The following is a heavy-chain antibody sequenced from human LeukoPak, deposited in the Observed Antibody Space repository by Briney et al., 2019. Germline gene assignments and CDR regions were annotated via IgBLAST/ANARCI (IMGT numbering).Heavy chain of an antibody. CDR3: ARHYSDYSPVRIAGVDV. CDR2: IYYSGST. CDR1: GGSISSYY. Sequence: SETLSLTCTVSGGSISSYYWSWIRQPPGKGLEWIGYIYYSGSTNYNPSLKSRVTISVDTSKNQFSLKLSSVTAADTAVYYCARHYSDYSPVRIAGVDVWGQGTTVTVSS. D-gene: IGHD4-11*01. V-gene: IGHV4-59*08. J-gene: IGHJ6*02.